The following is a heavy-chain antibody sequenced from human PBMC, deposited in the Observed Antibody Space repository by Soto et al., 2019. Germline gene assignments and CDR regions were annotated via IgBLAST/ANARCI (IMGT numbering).Heavy chain of an antibody. V-gene: IGHV3-30*18. Sequence: PGGSLRLSCAASGFTFSSYGMHWVRQAPGKGLEWVAVISYDGSNKYYADSVKGRFTISRDNSKNTLYPQMNSLRAEDTAVYYCAKDLGSDYRNYYGMDVWGQGTTVTVSS. D-gene: IGHD4-17*01. CDR1: GFTFSSYG. CDR2: ISYDGSNK. CDR3: AKDLGSDYRNYYGMDV. J-gene: IGHJ6*02.